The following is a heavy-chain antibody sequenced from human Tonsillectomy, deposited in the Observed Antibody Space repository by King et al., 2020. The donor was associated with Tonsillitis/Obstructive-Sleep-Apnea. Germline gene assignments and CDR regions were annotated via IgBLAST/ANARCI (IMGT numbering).Heavy chain of an antibody. J-gene: IGHJ4*02. CDR2: IKQDGSEK. Sequence: VQLVESGGGLVQPGGSLRLSCVASGFTFSSYWMSWVRQAPGKGLEWVANIKQDGSEKYYVDSVKGRFTISRDNAKNSLCLQMNSLRAEDTAVYYCARDRYFDWLRDGYYFDYWGQGTLVTVSS. D-gene: IGHD3-9*01. CDR3: ARDRYFDWLRDGYYFDY. CDR1: GFTFSSYW. V-gene: IGHV3-7*03.